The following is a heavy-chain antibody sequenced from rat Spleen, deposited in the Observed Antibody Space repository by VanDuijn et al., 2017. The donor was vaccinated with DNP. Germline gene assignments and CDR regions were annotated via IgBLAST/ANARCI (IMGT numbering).Heavy chain of an antibody. CDR1: GFTLSDSA. J-gene: IGHJ3*01. CDR2: ISSEGSGT. V-gene: IGHV5-17*01. D-gene: IGHD1-11*01. CDR3: TTAPPGRGFAH. Sequence: EVQLVESGGGLVQPGRSLKVSCAASGFTLSDSAMAWVRRTPEKGLEWVATISSEGSGTYYPDSVRGRFTISKDNARSTLYLQMDSLRSEDTATYYCTTAPPGRGFAHWGQGTLVTVSS.